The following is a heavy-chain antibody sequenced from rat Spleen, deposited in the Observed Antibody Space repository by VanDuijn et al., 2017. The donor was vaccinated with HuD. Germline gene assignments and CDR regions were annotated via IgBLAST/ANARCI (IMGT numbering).Heavy chain of an antibody. CDR1: GFTFSNYD. J-gene: IGHJ2*01. D-gene: IGHD1-11*01. V-gene: IGHV5-25*01. CDR2: ISPSGGST. CDR3: ARHRRWEGDYFDY. Sequence: EVQLVESGGGLVQPGRSLKLSCAASGFTFSNYDMAWVRQAPTKGLEWVASISPSGGSTYYRDSVKGRFTVSRDNAKSTLYLQMDSLRSEDTATYYCARHRRWEGDYFDYWGQGVMVTVSS.